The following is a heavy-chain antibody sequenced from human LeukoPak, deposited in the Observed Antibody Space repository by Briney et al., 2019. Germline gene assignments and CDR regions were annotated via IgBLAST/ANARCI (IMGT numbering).Heavy chain of an antibody. V-gene: IGHV3-7*03. CDR3: ARDLSRVTMVRGVIVY. D-gene: IGHD3-10*01. Sequence: GGSLRLSCAASGFTFSSYWMSWVRQAPGKGLEWVANIKQDGSEKYYVDSVKGRFTISRDNAKNSLYLQMNSLRAEDTAVYYCARDLSRVTMVRGVIVYWGQGTLVTVSS. CDR2: IKQDGSEK. CDR1: GFTFSSYW. J-gene: IGHJ4*02.